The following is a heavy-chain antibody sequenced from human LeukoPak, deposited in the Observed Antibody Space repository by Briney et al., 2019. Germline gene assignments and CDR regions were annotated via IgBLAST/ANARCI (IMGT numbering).Heavy chain of an antibody. J-gene: IGHJ4*02. Sequence: PGGSLRLSCAASGFTFSSYSMNWVRQAPGKGLEWVSSISSSSSYIYYADSVKGRFTISRDNAKNSLYLQMNSLRAEDTAVYYCARAIFGVVIPFDYWGRGTLVTVSS. CDR3: ARAIFGVVIPFDY. V-gene: IGHV3-21*04. CDR1: GFTFSSYS. CDR2: ISSSSSYI. D-gene: IGHD3-3*01.